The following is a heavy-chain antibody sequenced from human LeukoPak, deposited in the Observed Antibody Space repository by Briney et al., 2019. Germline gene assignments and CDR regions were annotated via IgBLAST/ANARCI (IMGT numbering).Heavy chain of an antibody. D-gene: IGHD5-18*01. Sequence: PGGSLRLSCAASGFTFSSYAMHWVRQAPGKGLEWVAVISYDGSNKYYADSVKGRFTISRDNSKNKLYLQMNSLRAEDTAVYYCGRDLGIGGYSYGVDYWGQGTLVTVSS. CDR3: GRDLGIGGYSYGVDY. J-gene: IGHJ4*02. CDR1: GFTFSSYA. CDR2: ISYDGSNK. V-gene: IGHV3-30-3*01.